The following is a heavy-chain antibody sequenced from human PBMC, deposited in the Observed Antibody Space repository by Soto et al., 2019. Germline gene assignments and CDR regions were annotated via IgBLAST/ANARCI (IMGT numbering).Heavy chain of an antibody. J-gene: IGHJ4*02. Sequence: QVQLVESGGGVVQPGRSLRLSCAASGFTFSNYGMHWVRQAPGKGLDLVAVISYDGSIEYYSESVKGRFTMSTDNSENTAYLPMNSPRTEDTAVYFCGRDWVWFGAHPIDNWGQGTRVTVSS. V-gene: IGHV3-30*03. CDR2: ISYDGSIE. CDR1: GFTFSNYG. CDR3: GRDWVWFGAHPIDN. D-gene: IGHD3-10*01.